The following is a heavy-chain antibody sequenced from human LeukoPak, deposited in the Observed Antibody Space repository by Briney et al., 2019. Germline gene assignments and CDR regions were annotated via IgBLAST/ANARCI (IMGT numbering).Heavy chain of an antibody. CDR1: GFSLSASGMC. J-gene: IGHJ4*02. Sequence: SGPALVKPTQTLTLTCTFSGFSLSASGMCVSWIRQPRGMALGWLARIDWDDDRYYSTSLKTRLTISKDTSKNQVVLTMTNMDPVDTATYYCARTTYSHGHYFDYWGQGTLVTVSS. D-gene: IGHD3-10*01. V-gene: IGHV2-70*11. CDR3: ARTTYSHGHYFDY. CDR2: IDWDDDR.